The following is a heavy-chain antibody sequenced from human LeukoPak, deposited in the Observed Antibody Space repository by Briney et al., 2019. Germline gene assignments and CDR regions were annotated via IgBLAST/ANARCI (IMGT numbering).Heavy chain of an antibody. CDR2: FDPEIDEK. V-gene: IGHV1-24*01. J-gene: IGHJ5*02. Sequence: ASVKVSCKVSGYTLSELSIHWVRLVPGTGQECMGDFDPEIDEKIYAQQFRHRVTMTEATSTDPAYIELNSPRYEDTAIYLCAAEPNAFSNADHWGQGTLVTVSP. CDR1: GYTLSELS. D-gene: IGHD2-8*01. CDR3: AAEPNAFSNADH.